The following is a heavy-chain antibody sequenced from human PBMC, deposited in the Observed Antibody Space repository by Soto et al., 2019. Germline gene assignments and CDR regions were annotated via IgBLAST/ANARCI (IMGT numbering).Heavy chain of an antibody. D-gene: IGHD3-16*01. CDR1: GASISDNNYY. J-gene: IGHJ5*02. CDR3: ASLPPYVFGRGDIWFDP. V-gene: IGHV4-39*01. CDR2: IYYSETT. Sequence: SETLSLTCTVSGASISDNNYYWGWVRQPPGKGLEWIGNIYYSETTYYNPSLKSRVTISADTSKDQVSLKVTSVTAADTAVYYWASLPPYVFGRGDIWFDPGGQGILVT.